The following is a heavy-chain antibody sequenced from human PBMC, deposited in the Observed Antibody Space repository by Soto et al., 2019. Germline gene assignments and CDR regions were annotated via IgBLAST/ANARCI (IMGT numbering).Heavy chain of an antibody. D-gene: IGHD6-19*01. Sequence: ASVKVSCKASGYTFTSYGISWVRQAPGQGLEWMGWISAYNGNTNYAQKLQGRVTMTTDTSTSTAYMELRSLRSDDTAVYYCALELIAEPGIAVAGTKGFDPWGQGTLVTVSS. CDR1: GYTFTSYG. J-gene: IGHJ5*02. V-gene: IGHV1-18*01. CDR2: ISAYNGNT. CDR3: ALELIAEPGIAVAGTKGFDP.